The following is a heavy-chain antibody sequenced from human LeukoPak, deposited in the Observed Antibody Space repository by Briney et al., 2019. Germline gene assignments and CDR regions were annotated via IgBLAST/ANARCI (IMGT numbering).Heavy chain of an antibody. CDR3: ARDEAGHYALAL. Sequence: GGSLRLSCAASGFTFSSYSMNWVRQAPGKGLEWVSSISSSSSYIYYADSVKGRFTISRDNAKNSLYLQMNSLRAEDTAVYYCARDEAGHYALALWGQGTPVTVSS. CDR2: ISSSSSYI. V-gene: IGHV3-21*01. CDR1: GFTFSSYS. J-gene: IGHJ5*02. D-gene: IGHD4-17*01.